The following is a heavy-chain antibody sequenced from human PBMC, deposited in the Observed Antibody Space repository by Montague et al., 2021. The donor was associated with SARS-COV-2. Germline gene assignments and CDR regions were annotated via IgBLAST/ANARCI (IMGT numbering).Heavy chain of an antibody. V-gene: IGHV5-10-1*01. J-gene: IGHJ6*02. D-gene: IGHD6-13*01. CDR1: GYSFTSYW. CDR3: ATDIAAAGQTYYYYYGMDV. Sequence: QSVAEVKKPGESLRISCKGSGYSFTSYWISWVRQMPGKGLEWMGRIDPSDSYTNYSPSFQGHVTISADKSISTAYLQWSSLKASDTAMYYCATDIAAAGQTYYYYYGMDVWGQGTTVTVSS. CDR2: IDPSDSYT.